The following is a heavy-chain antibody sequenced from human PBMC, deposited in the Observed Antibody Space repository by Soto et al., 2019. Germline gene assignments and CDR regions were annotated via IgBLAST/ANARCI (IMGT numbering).Heavy chain of an antibody. CDR1: GYTFTSYA. J-gene: IGHJ3*02. CDR2: INAGNGNT. Sequence: GSVKVSCKASGYTFTSYAMHWVRQAPGQRLEWMGWINAGNGNTKYSQKFQGRVTITRDTSASTAYMELSSLRSEDTAVYYCARGYVLRFLEWLLAYDDDYAISEQCTMVIVSS. D-gene: IGHD3-3*01. V-gene: IGHV1-3*01. CDR3: ARGYVLRFLEWLLAYDDDYAI.